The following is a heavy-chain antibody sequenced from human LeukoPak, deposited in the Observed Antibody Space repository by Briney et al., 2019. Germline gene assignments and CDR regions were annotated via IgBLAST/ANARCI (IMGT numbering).Heavy chain of an antibody. V-gene: IGHV3-23*01. CDR1: GFTFRSYA. CDR3: AKDRPNSSSLSFDY. D-gene: IGHD3-22*01. Sequence: GGSLRLSCAASGFTFRSYAMSWVRQAPGKGVEWVSAISGSGGSTYYADSVKGRFTISRDNSKNTLYLQMNRLRAEDTAVYYCAKDRPNSSSLSFDYWGQGTLVTVSA. J-gene: IGHJ4*02. CDR2: ISGSGGST.